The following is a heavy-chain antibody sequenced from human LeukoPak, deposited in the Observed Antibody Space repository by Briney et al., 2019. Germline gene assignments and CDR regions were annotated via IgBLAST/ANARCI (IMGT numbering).Heavy chain of an antibody. CDR1: GGSFSGYY. CDR2: INHSGST. CDR3: ARVFRLYYYYMDV. J-gene: IGHJ6*03. Sequence: PSETLSLTCAVYGGSFSGYYWSWIRQPPGKGLEWIGEINHSGSTNYNPSLKSRVTISVDTSKNQFSLKLSSVTAADTAVYYCARVFRLYYYYMDVWGKGTTVTVSS. V-gene: IGHV4-34*01.